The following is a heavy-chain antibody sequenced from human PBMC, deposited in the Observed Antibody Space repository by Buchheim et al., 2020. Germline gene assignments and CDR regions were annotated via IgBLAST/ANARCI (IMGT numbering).Heavy chain of an antibody. J-gene: IGHJ6*02. V-gene: IGHV4-4*02. CDR3: VRSASYPAYGMDV. CDR2: IYDTGRT. CDR1: GGSITSSHW. Sequence: QVQLQESGPGLVKPSGTLSLTCAVSGGSITSSHWWTWVRQSPGTGREWIGEIYDTGRTNSNPSLKSRVPLSVDTSKNQFSLKVTSVTAADTAVYYCVRSASYPAYGMDVWGQGTT.